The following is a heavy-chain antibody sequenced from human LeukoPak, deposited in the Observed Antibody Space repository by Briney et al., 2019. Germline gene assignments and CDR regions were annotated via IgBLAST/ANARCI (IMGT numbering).Heavy chain of an antibody. Sequence: PGGSLRLSCAASGFTFSSYAMSWVRQAPGRGLEWVSGISGSGLSTYYAASVKGRFTVSRDNSKNTLFLQMNSLRAEDTAGYYCAKGLYGDTSLNWFDPWGQGTLVTVSS. J-gene: IGHJ5*02. CDR1: GFTFSSYA. V-gene: IGHV3-23*01. D-gene: IGHD2-21*01. CDR2: ISGSGLST. CDR3: AKGLYGDTSLNWFDP.